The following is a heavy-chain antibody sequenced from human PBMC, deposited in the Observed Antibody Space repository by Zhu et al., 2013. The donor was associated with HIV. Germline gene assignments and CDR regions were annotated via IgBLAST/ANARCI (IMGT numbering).Heavy chain of an antibody. CDR3: ARAPGSVLRFLENWFDP. D-gene: IGHD3-3*01. CDR2: MNPNSGNT. V-gene: IGHV1-8*01. CDR1: GYTFTSYD. Sequence: QVQLVQSGAEVKKPGASVKVSCKASGYTFTSYDINWVRQATGQGLEWMGWMNPNSGNTGYAQKFQGRVTMTRNTSISTAYMELSSLRSEDTAVYYCARAPGSVLRFLENWFDPWAREPWSPSPQ. J-gene: IGHJ5*02.